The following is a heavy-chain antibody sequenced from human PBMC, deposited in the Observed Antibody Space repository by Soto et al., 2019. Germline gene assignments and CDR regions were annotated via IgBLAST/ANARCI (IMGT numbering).Heavy chain of an antibody. V-gene: IGHV4-4*02. CDR1: GGSISSSNW. Sequence: SETLSLTCAVSGGSISSSNWWSWVRQPPGKGLEWIGEIYHSGSTNYNPSLKSRVTISVDKSKNQFSLKLSSVTAADTAVYYCARLYIAAAGTSIYFDYWGQGTPVTVSS. CDR3: ARLYIAAAGTSIYFDY. J-gene: IGHJ4*02. CDR2: IYHSGST. D-gene: IGHD6-13*01.